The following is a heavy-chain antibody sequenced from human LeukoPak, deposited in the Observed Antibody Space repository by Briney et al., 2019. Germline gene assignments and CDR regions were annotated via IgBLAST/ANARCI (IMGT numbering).Heavy chain of an antibody. CDR2: IHYSGST. Sequence: SETLSLTCAVSGGSLSSYYWSWLRQPPGKGLEWIGYIHYSGSTHYNPSLKSRVTISVDTSKNQVSLKLRSVTAADTAVYYCARTTEGYAGGPGYSYYYYMDVWGKGTTVTISS. CDR1: GGSLSSYY. V-gene: IGHV4-59*01. J-gene: IGHJ6*03. CDR3: ARTTEGYAGGPGYSYYYYMDV. D-gene: IGHD5-12*01.